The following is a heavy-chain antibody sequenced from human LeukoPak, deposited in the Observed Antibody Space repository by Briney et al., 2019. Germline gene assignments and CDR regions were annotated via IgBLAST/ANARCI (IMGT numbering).Heavy chain of an antibody. Sequence: PSETLSLTCTVSGGSISSGDYYWSWIRQPPGKGLEWIGYIYYSGSTYYNPSLKSRVTISVDTSKNQFSLKLSSVTAADTAVYYCARDSPRRGGAFDIWGQGTMVTVSS. J-gene: IGHJ3*02. V-gene: IGHV4-30-4*08. CDR3: ARDSPRRGGAFDI. CDR2: IYYSGST. CDR1: GGSISSGDYY. D-gene: IGHD3-16*01.